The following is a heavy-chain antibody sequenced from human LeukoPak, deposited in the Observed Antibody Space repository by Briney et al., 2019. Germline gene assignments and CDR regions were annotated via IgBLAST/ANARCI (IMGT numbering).Heavy chain of an antibody. Sequence: SETLSLTCAVYGGSFSGYYWSRIRQPPGKGLEWIGEINHSGSTNYNPSLKSRVTISLDTSKNQFSLKLSSVTAADTAVYYCARAWGSSWSFDYWGQGTLVTVSS. CDR2: INHSGST. CDR3: ARAWGSSWSFDY. V-gene: IGHV4-34*01. CDR1: GGSFSGYY. D-gene: IGHD6-13*01. J-gene: IGHJ4*02.